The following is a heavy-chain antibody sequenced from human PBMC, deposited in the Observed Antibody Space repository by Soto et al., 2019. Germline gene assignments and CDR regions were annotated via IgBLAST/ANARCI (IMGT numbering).Heavy chain of an antibody. CDR3: AKDRWDY. CDR2: TYYRSKWYY. V-gene: IGHV6-1*01. J-gene: IGHJ4*02. CDR1: VDSVSSNSAA. Sequence: SRTLSLTCAISVDSVSSNSAAWNWIRQSPSRGLEWLGRTYYRSKWYYGYAVSVKSRININPDTLKNQCSLQLNSVTPEDTAVYYCAKDRWDYWGQGTLVTVSS. D-gene: IGHD2-15*01.